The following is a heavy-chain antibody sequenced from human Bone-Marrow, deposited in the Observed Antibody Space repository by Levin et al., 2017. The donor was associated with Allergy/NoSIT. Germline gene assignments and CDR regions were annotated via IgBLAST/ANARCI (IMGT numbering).Heavy chain of an antibody. V-gene: IGHV3-23*01. D-gene: IGHD6-25*01. CDR3: AKDLGDSSGDY. J-gene: IGHJ4*02. CDR1: GFTFSSYA. CDR2: ISGSGGST. Sequence: GESLKISCAASGFTFSSYAMSWVRQAPGKGLEWVSAISGSGGSTYYADSVKGRFTISRDNSKNTLYLQMNSLRAEDTAVYYCAKDLGDSSGDYWGQGTLVTVSS.